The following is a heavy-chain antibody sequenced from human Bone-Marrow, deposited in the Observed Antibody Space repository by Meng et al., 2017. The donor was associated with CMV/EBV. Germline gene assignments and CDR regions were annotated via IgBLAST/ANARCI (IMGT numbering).Heavy chain of an antibody. CDR3: ARDRDYRDYGDAFDI. V-gene: IGHV1-24*01. CDR1: GYTLTELS. Sequence: ASVKVSCKVSGYTLTELSMHWVRQAPGKGLEWMGGFDPEDGETIYAQKFKGRVTITTDESTRTAYMELSSLRSEDTAVYYCARDRDYRDYGDAFDIWGQGTMVTVSS. CDR2: FDPEDGET. J-gene: IGHJ3*02. D-gene: IGHD4-17*01.